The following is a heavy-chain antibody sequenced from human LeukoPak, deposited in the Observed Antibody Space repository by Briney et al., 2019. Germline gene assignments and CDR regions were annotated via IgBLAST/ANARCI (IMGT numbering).Heavy chain of an antibody. CDR1: GFTFSDYY. J-gene: IGHJ3*02. CDR3: ARAHKDAFDI. V-gene: IGHV3-11*04. Sequence: PGGSLRLSCAASGFTFSDYYMGWIRQAPGNGLGWVAYITSSGSAIYHADSVKGRFTISRDNAKNSLYLQMNTLRAEDTAVYYCARAHKDAFDIWGQGTMVTVSS. CDR2: ITSSGSAI.